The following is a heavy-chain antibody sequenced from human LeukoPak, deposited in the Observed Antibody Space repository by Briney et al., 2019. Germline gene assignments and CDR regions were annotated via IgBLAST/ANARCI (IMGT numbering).Heavy chain of an antibody. CDR2: INHSGST. CDR1: GGSFSGYY. V-gene: IGHV4-34*01. J-gene: IGHJ5*02. Sequence: SETLSLTCAVYGGSFSGYYWSWIRQPPGKGLEWIGEINHSGSTNYNPSLKSRVTISVDTSKNQFSLKLSSVTAADTAVYYCARERLVRGVGYNWFDPWGQGTLVTVPS. CDR3: ARERLVRGVGYNWFDP. D-gene: IGHD3-10*01.